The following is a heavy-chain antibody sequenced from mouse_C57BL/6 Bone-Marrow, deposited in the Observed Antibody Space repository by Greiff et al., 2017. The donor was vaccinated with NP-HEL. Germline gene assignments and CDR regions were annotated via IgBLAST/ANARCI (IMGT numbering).Heavy chain of an antibody. D-gene: IGHD1-1*01. V-gene: IGHV14-4*01. J-gene: IGHJ1*03. CDR3: TSITTVVNWYFDV. CDR2: IDPENGDT. Sequence: VQLQQSGAELVRPGASVKLSCTASGFNIKDDYMHWVKQRPEQGLEWIGWIDPENGDTEYASKFQGKATITADTSSNTAYLQLSSLTSEDTAVYYGTSITTVVNWYFDVWGTGTTVTVSS. CDR1: GFNIKDDY.